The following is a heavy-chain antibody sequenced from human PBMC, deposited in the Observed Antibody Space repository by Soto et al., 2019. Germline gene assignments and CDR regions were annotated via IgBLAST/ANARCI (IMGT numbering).Heavy chain of an antibody. CDR1: GFTFSNAW. CDR3: TTGVRAYYYDSSGYYYTPRDYYGMDV. Sequence: PGGSLRLSCAASGFTFSNAWMNWVRQAPGKGLEWVGRIKSKTDGGTTDYAAPVKGRFTISRDDSKNTLYLQMNSLKTEDTAVYYCTTGVRAYYYDSSGYYYTPRDYYGMDVWGQGTTVTVSS. CDR2: IKSKTDGGTT. D-gene: IGHD3-22*01. V-gene: IGHV3-15*07. J-gene: IGHJ6*02.